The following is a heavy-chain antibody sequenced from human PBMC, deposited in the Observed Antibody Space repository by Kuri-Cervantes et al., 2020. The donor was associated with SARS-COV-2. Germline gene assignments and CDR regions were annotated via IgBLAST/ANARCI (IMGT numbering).Heavy chain of an antibody. CDR3: VRDGDHWNFDY. V-gene: IGHV3-71*01. CDR1: GFTFSDHY. Sequence: GESLKISCAASGFTFSDHYMDWVRQAPGKGLEWVGFIRSKAYGGTTEYAASVKGIFTISRDDSKSIVYLQMNSLRAEDTAVYYCVRDGDHWNFDYWGQGTLVTVSS. J-gene: IGHJ4*02. CDR2: IRSKAYGGTT. D-gene: IGHD1-1*01.